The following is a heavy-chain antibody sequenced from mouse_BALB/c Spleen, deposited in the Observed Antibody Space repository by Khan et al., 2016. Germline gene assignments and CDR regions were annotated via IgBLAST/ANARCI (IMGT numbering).Heavy chain of an antibody. CDR1: GYTFTNYG. CDR2: INTNTGEP. V-gene: IGHV9-3*02. CDR3: ARGVDWFAY. J-gene: IGHJ3*01. Sequence: QIQLVQSGPELKKPRETVKISCKASGYTFTNYGMNWVKQAPGKGLKWMGWINTNTGEPTYAEEFKGRFAFSLETSASTAYLQINNLKNEDTATYFCARGVDWFAYWGQGTLVTVSA.